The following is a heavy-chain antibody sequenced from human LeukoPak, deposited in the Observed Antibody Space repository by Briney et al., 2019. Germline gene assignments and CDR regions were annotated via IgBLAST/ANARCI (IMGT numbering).Heavy chain of an antibody. CDR3: AKAGGSSGYSDAFDI. V-gene: IGHV3-30*18. Sequence: GRSLRLSCAASGFTFSSYGMHWVRQAPGKGLEWVAVISYDGSNKYYADSVKGRFTISRDNSKNTLYLQMNSLRAEDTAVYYCAKAGGSSGYSDAFDIWGQGTMVTVSS. CDR1: GFTFSSYG. CDR2: ISYDGSNK. J-gene: IGHJ3*02. D-gene: IGHD3-22*01.